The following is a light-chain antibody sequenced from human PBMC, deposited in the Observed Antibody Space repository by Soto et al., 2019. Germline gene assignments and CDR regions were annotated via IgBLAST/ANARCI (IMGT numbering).Light chain of an antibody. Sequence: DIVMTQSPDSLAVSLGERATINCKSSQSVLYSSNNYNYVAWYQQKPGQPPKLLIYWASTRESGVPDRFSGSGSETDFALTISSLQAEDVAVYYCQQYYTTPPTFGQGTKVEIK. CDR3: QQYYTTPPT. J-gene: IGKJ1*01. CDR1: QSVLYSSNNYNY. CDR2: WAS. V-gene: IGKV4-1*01.